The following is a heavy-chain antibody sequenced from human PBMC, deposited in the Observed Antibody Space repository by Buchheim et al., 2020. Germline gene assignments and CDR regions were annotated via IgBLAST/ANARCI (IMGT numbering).Heavy chain of an antibody. CDR3: ARDPGYSSSWELDY. CDR1: GFTFSDSY. J-gene: IGHJ4*02. D-gene: IGHD6-6*01. V-gene: IGHV3-11*01. CDR2: TSSSGLTT. Sequence: QVQLVESGGGLVKPGGSLRLSCAASGFTFSDSYMNWIRQAPGKGLEWVAYTSSSGLTTYHADSVKGRFTISRDNSKNSLYLHMNGLRDEDTAVYFCARDPGYSSSWELDYWGQGT.